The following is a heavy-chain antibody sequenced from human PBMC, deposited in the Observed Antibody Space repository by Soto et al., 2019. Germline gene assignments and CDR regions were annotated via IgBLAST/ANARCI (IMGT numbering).Heavy chain of an antibody. CDR3: VRVPPPYCSSPTCPSWFGL. CDR2: LNTGNSDA. CDR1: GYTFTAYY. Sequence: GTSVKVSCTASGYTFTAYYMHCVRQATGQGLEWMAWLNTGNSDAKHSQKFQGRVIVAIDTSASTSYMELSSLKSEDTAVYYCVRVPPPYCSSPTCPSWFGLWGQGTLVTVSS. J-gene: IGHJ5*02. D-gene: IGHD2-2*01. V-gene: IGHV1-3*04.